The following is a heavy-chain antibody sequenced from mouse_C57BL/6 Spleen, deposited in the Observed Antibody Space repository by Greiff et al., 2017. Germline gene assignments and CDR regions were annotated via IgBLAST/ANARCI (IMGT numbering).Heavy chain of an antibody. D-gene: IGHD2-4*01. CDR2: IDPSDSET. CDR3: ARSYYDYDRGYFDY. CDR1: GYTFTSYW. Sequence: QVQLQQPGAELVRPGSSVKLSCKASGYTFTSYWMHWVKQRPIQGLEWIGNIDPSDSETHYNQKFKDKATLTVDKSSSTAYMQLSSLTSEDSAVYYCARSYYDYDRGYFDYWGQGTTLTVSS. J-gene: IGHJ2*01. V-gene: IGHV1-52*01.